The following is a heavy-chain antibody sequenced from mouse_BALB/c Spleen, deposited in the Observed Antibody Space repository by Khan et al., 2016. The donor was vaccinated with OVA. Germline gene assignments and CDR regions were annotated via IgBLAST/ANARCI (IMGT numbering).Heavy chain of an antibody. V-gene: IGHV1-77*01. D-gene: IGHD2-3*01. CDR1: GYTFTYYV. J-gene: IGHJ2*01. Sequence: QLKQSGPELVKPGASVKMSCKASGYTFTYYVITWVKQRTGQGLEWIGEIYPGSDNAYYNERFKGKATLTADKSSNTTHMQLSSLTSEDSAVYFCARGDGYYVYFDYWGQGTTLTVSS. CDR2: IYPGSDNA. CDR3: ARGDGYYVYFDY.